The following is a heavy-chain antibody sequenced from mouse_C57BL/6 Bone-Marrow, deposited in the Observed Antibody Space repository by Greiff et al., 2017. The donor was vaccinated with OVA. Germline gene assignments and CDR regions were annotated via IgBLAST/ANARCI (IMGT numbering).Heavy chain of an antibody. CDR3: ARNRGYFDY. CDR1: GFTFSDYG. CDR2: ISSGSSTI. J-gene: IGHJ2*01. V-gene: IGHV5-17*01. Sequence: EVKRVESGGGLVKPGGSLKLSCAASGFTFSDYGMHWVRQAPEKGLEWVAYISSGSSTIYYADTVKGRFTISRDNAKNTLFLQMTSLRSEDTAMYYCARNRGYFDYWGQGTTLTVSS.